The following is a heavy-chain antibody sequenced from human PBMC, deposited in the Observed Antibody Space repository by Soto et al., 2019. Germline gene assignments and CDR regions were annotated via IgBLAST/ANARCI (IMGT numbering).Heavy chain of an antibody. Sequence: VQLVESGGGLVQPGRSLRLSCAGADFTFSSYGMHWVRQAPGKGLEWVAVIWYDGSNKYYADSVKGRFTISRDNSKNTLYLQMNSLRAEDTAVYYCARGVGTVTYFDYWGQGTLVTVSS. CDR1: DFTFSSYG. V-gene: IGHV3-33*08. D-gene: IGHD4-17*01. CDR2: IWYDGSNK. J-gene: IGHJ4*02. CDR3: ARGVGTVTYFDY.